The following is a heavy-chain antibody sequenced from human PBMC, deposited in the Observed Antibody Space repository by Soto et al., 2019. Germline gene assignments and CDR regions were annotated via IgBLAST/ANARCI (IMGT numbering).Heavy chain of an antibody. Sequence: SETLSLTCAVYGGSFSGYYWSWIRQPPGKGLEWIGEINHSGSTNYNPSLKSRVTISVDTSKNQFSLKLSSVTAADTAVYYCSLYSNFDVYYFDYWGQGTLVTVSS. CDR3: SLYSNFDVYYFDY. D-gene: IGHD4-4*01. CDR1: GGSFSGYY. CDR2: INHSGST. V-gene: IGHV4-34*01. J-gene: IGHJ4*02.